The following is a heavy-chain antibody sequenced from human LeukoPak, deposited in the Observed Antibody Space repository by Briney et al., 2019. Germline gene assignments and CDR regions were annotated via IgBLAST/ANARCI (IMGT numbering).Heavy chain of an antibody. V-gene: IGHV4-59*12. CDR1: GGSISSYY. J-gene: IGHJ4*02. Sequence: SETLSLTCTVSGGSISSYYWSWIRQPPGKGLEWIGSIYYSGSTYYNPSLKSRVTISVDTSKNQFSLKLSSVTAADTAVYYCARGSELLSHYFDYWGQGTLVTVSS. CDR2: IYYSGST. D-gene: IGHD1-26*01. CDR3: ARGSELLSHYFDY.